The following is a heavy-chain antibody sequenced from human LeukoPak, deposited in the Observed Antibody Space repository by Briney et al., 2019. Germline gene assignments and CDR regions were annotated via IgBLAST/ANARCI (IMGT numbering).Heavy chain of an antibody. Sequence: GGSLRLSCAASGFSFSTYGMHWVRQAPGKGLEWMAFIRSDGSHKYHADSVKGRFTISRDNSKNTLYLQMNKMRAEDTAIYYCASVGDYGDYGGLFYWGQGTRVIVSS. CDR2: IRSDGSHK. V-gene: IGHV3-30*02. CDR3: ASVGDYGDYGGLFY. CDR1: GFSFSTYG. D-gene: IGHD4-17*01. J-gene: IGHJ4*02.